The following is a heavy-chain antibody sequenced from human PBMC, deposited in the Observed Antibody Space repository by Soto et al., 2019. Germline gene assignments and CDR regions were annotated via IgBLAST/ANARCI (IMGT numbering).Heavy chain of an antibody. J-gene: IGHJ6*02. CDR1: GFTFSTYP. D-gene: IGHD4-4*01. Sequence: VGSLRLSCAASGFTFSTYPMSWVRQAPGKGLEWVSGISGSGISTYYTDSVKGRFTISRDNSKNTVFLQMNSLRDEDTAVYYCVKPPVITASYYYYDMDVWGQGTTVTVSS. V-gene: IGHV3-23*01. CDR3: VKPPVITASYYYYDMDV. CDR2: ISGSGIST.